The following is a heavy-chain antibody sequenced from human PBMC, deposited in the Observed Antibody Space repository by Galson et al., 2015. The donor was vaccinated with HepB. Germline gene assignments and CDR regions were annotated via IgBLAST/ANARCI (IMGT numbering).Heavy chain of an antibody. D-gene: IGHD2/OR15-2a*01. Sequence: SVKVSCKASGGTFSSYAISWVRQAPGQGLEWMGRIIPILGIANYAQKFQGRVTITADKSTSTAYMELSSLRSEDTAVYYCARAVIHYWYFDLWGRGTLVTVSS. CDR3: ARAVIHYWYFDL. CDR2: IIPILGIA. V-gene: IGHV1-69*04. J-gene: IGHJ2*01. CDR1: GGTFSSYA.